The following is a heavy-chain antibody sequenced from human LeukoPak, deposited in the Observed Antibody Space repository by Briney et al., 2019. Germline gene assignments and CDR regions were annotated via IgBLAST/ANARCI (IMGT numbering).Heavy chain of an antibody. CDR3: ARDLVSSSLYSRNNWLDP. D-gene: IGHD6-13*01. CDR2: ISSSSSYN. V-gene: IGHV3-21*01. J-gene: IGHJ5*02. CDR1: GFTFSSYS. Sequence: GGSLRLSCAASGFTFSSYSMNWVRQAPGKGLEWVSSISSSSSYNYYADSVEGRFTSCRDTAKNSLYLPKNSRVAEHTAVYYCARDLVSSSLYSRNNWLDPCGQGDPVSASS.